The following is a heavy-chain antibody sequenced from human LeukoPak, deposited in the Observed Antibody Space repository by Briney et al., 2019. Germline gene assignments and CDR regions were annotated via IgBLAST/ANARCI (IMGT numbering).Heavy chain of an antibody. CDR1: GFMFSDYW. CDR2: IKEDGAEK. CDR3: ASGMTEFDY. V-gene: IGHV3-7*01. J-gene: IGHJ4*02. Sequence: GGSLRLSCAASGFMFSDYWMSWVRQAPGKGLEWVANIKEDGAEKYYVESVKGRFTIFRDNAKHSLHLQMNSLRVEDTAVYYCASGMTEFDYWGQGTLVTVSS.